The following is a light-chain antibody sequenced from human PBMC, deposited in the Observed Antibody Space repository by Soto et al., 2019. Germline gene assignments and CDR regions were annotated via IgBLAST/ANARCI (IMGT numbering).Light chain of an antibody. Sequence: EIVMTQSPATLSVSPGERATLSCRASQSVSSNLAWYQQKPGQAPRLLIYGASTRATGIPARFSGSGSGTEYTLTISSLQSEDFAVYYCQQYNNSITVGQGTRLEIK. J-gene: IGKJ5*01. V-gene: IGKV3-15*01. CDR2: GAS. CDR3: QQYNNSIT. CDR1: QSVSSN.